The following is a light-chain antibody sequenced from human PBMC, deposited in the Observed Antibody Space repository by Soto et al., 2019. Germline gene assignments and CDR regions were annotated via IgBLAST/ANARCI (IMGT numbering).Light chain of an antibody. Sequence: DIVMTQSPLSLPVTPGEPASISCRSSQSLLHSNGYKYVDWYLQKPGQSPQLLIYLGSNRASGVPDRFRGNGSGTDFTLKISRVEAEDVGVYYCMQALQTPMYTFGQRTKLEIK. CDR3: MQALQTPMYT. CDR1: QSLLHSNGYKY. V-gene: IGKV2-28*01. CDR2: LGS. J-gene: IGKJ2*01.